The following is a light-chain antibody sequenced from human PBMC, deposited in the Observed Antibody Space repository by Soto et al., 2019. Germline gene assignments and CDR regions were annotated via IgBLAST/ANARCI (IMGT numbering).Light chain of an antibody. V-gene: IGLV2-14*03. J-gene: IGLJ2*01. CDR2: DVS. CDR3: SSYTTISTVV. Sequence: QSVLTQPASVSGSPGQSITISCTGTSSDMGGYNYVSWYQQHPGKAHQLMIYDVSNRPSGLSNRFSGSKSGNTASLTISGLQAEDEADYYCSSYTTISTVVFGGGTKLTVL. CDR1: SSDMGGYNY.